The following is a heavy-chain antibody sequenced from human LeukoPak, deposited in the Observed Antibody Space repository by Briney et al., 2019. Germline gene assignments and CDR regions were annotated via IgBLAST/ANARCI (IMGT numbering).Heavy chain of an antibody. V-gene: IGHV4-39*01. CDR2: ISYSGNT. Sequence: PSDTLSLTRTVSGGSINSNSNYWGWIRQPPGKGPEWIGSISYSGNTYYRSSLKSRVTISVDTSKNQFSLKLTSTTAEDTAVYYCARHSFEVATLTPFDSWGQGTLVTVSS. J-gene: IGHJ4*02. CDR1: GGSINSNSNY. CDR3: ARHSFEVATLTPFDS. D-gene: IGHD5-12*01.